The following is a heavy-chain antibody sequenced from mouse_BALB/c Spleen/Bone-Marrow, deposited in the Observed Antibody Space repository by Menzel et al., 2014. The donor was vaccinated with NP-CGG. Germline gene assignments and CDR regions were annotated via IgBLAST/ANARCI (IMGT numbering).Heavy chain of an antibody. CDR2: ISYSGTT. Sequence: EVHLVESGPGLVKPSQSLSLPCSVSGYSITSDYSWNWIRQFPGNKLEWMGYISYSGTTSYNPSLKSRISITRDTSKNQFFLQLNSVTTEDTATYFCARDYGYSWFAYWGQGTLVTVSA. J-gene: IGHJ3*01. CDR3: ARDYGYSWFAY. CDR1: GYSITSDYS. V-gene: IGHV3-2*02. D-gene: IGHD1-2*01.